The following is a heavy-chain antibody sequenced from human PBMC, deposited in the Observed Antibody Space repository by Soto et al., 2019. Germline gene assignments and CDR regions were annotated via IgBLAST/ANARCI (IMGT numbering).Heavy chain of an antibody. CDR1: GYTFTSYD. J-gene: IGHJ6*02. D-gene: IGHD3-10*01. Sequence: ASVKVSCKASGYTFTSYDINWVRQATGQGLEWMGWMNPNSGNTGYAQKFQGRVTMTRNTSISTAYMELSSLRSEDTAVYYCARGKKYRARGYYCMAVWSQGTTVTVSS. CDR2: MNPNSGNT. CDR3: ARGKKYRARGYYCMAV. V-gene: IGHV1-8*01.